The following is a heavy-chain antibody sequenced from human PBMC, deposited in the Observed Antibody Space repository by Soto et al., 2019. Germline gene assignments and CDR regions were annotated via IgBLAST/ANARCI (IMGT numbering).Heavy chain of an antibody. Sequence: GWSLRLSCAASGFTCSSYSMSWVRQAPGKGLEWVSVFRTSGDVGTTYYADSVKGRFTISRDNSKNMLFLQMNSLRAEETAIYYCAKKVNSGPGSQYFDYWGQGTLVTGSS. CDR1: GFTCSSYS. J-gene: IGHJ4*02. D-gene: IGHD3-10*01. CDR2: FRTSGDVGTT. CDR3: AKKVNSGPGSQYFDY. V-gene: IGHV3-23*01.